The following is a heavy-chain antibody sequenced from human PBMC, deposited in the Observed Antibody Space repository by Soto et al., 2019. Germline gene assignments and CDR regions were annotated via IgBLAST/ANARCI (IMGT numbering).Heavy chain of an antibody. J-gene: IGHJ4*02. CDR2: ISCCGGST. Sequence: LRLSCVASGFNFKKFAMSWVRQAPGEGLEWVSGISCCGGSTSYADSVKGRFSIARDDSTNTLSLQMNNLRVEDTAQYYCAKADGEQWLLPHLDKWGQGTLVTVSS. D-gene: IGHD6-19*01. CDR3: AKADGEQWLLPHLDK. CDR1: GFNFKKFA. V-gene: IGHV3-23*01.